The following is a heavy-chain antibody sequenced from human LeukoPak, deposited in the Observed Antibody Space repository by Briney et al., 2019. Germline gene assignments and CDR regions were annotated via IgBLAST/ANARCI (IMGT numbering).Heavy chain of an antibody. V-gene: IGHV3-30*03. J-gene: IGHJ5*02. Sequence: GGSLRLSCAASGFTFSSYGMHWVRQAPGKGLEWVAVISYDGSNKYYADSVKGRFTISRDNSKNTLYLQMNSLRAEDTAVYYCARARGVGYSSSRGNWFDPWGQGTLVTVSS. CDR1: GFTFSSYG. CDR3: ARARGVGYSSSRGNWFDP. D-gene: IGHD6-13*01. CDR2: ISYDGSNK.